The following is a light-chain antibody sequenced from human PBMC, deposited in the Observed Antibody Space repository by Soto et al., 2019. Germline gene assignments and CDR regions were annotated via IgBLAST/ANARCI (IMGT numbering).Light chain of an antibody. CDR3: ATWDDSLNGPV. J-gene: IGLJ3*02. CDR2: DVN. V-gene: IGLV2-8*01. Sequence: QSALTQPPSASGSPGQSLTISCTGTSSDVGAHNYVSWYQQNPGKAPKLMLYDVNKRPSGVPARFSVSKSGTSASLAVSGLQSEDEAEYSCATWDDSLNGPVLGGGTKLTVL. CDR1: SSDVGAHNY.